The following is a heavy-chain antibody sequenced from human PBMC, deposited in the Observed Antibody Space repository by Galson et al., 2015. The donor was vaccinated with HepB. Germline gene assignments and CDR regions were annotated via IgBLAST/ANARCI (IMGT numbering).Heavy chain of an antibody. CDR3: THSILGGFRYCEWVRRAPVDS. J-gene: IGHJ4*02. D-gene: IGHD3-9*01. V-gene: IGHV2-5*01. Sequence: PALVKPAQTLTLTCTFSGFSLRTRGVGVGWIRQPPGKALEWLALIYWHDDKRYSPALTSRLAITKDTSNNQVVLTMTNMDPVDTATYYCTHSILGGFRYCEWVRRAPVDSWGQGTLVTVSS. CDR2: IYWHDDK. CDR1: GFSLRTRGVG.